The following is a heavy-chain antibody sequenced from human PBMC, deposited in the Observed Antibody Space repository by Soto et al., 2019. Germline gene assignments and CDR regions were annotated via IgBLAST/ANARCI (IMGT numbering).Heavy chain of an antibody. V-gene: IGHV4-61*01. CDR2: VYYSGTT. CDR3: ARTTAVPNTLRSRYFFDY. Sequence: SYTLSLTCSVSGGSVSDNTYYWSWIRQPPGKRLEWIGYVYYSGTTNYNPSLKSRVTISVDLSKNRFSLRLSSVTTADTALYYCARTTAVPNTLRSRYFFDYWGQGTLVTASS. D-gene: IGHD4-17*01. J-gene: IGHJ4*02. CDR1: GGSVSDNTYY.